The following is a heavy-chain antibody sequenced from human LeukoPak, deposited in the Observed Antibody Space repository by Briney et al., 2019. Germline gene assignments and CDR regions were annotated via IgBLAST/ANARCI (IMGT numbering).Heavy chain of an antibody. D-gene: IGHD6-19*01. Sequence: GGSLRLSCAASGFTFSSYGMHWVRQAPGKGLEWVAVISYDGINKYYTDSVKGRFTISRDNSKNTLYLQMNSLRAEDTAVYFCAKGAGVHDAFDIWGQGTMITVSS. CDR1: GFTFSSYG. V-gene: IGHV3-30*18. J-gene: IGHJ3*02. CDR2: ISYDGINK. CDR3: AKGAGVHDAFDI.